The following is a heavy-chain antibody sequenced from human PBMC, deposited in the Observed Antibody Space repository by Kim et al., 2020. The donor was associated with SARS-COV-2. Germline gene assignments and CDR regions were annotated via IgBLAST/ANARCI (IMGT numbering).Heavy chain of an antibody. Sequence: GGSLRLSCAASGFTFSSYAMSWVRQAPGKGLEWVSAISGSGGSTYYADSVKGRFTISRDNSKNTLYLQMNSLRAEDTAVYYCAKRDMITFGGVIAYLAFDIWGQGTMVTVSS. D-gene: IGHD3-16*02. J-gene: IGHJ3*02. CDR1: GFTFSSYA. CDR2: ISGSGGST. V-gene: IGHV3-23*01. CDR3: AKRDMITFGGVIAYLAFDI.